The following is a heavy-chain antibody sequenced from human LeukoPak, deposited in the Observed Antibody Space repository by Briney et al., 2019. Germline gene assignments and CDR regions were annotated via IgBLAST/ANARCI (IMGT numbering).Heavy chain of an antibody. CDR1: GGSISSYY. V-gene: IGHV4-4*07. D-gene: IGHD1-1*01. J-gene: IGHJ5*02. Sequence: SETLSLTCTVSGGSISSYYWSWVRQPAGKGLELIGRIYPSGSTNYNPSLKSRVTMSVDTSKNQFSLKLSSVTAADTAVYYCARAPTGTGGWNWFDPWGQGTLVTVSS. CDR3: ARAPTGTGGWNWFDP. CDR2: IYPSGST.